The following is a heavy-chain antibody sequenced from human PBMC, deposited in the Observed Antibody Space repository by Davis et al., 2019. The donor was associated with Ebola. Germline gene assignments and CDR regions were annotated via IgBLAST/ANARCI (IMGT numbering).Heavy chain of an antibody. J-gene: IGHJ4*02. CDR3: ARYHREGYFDY. CDR1: GYTFTSYA. Sequence: ASVKVSCKASGYTFTSYAMNWVRQAPGQGLEWMGWISAYKGNTNYAQKLQDRVTMSTDTSTRTAYMELRSLRSDDTAVYYCARYHREGYFDYWGQGTLVTVSS. V-gene: IGHV1-18*01. CDR2: ISAYKGNT. D-gene: IGHD3-22*01.